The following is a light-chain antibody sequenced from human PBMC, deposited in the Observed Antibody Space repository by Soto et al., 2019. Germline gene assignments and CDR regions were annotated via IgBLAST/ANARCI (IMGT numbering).Light chain of an antibody. CDR2: GAS. CDR3: LQYINWPFT. Sequence: EIVMTQSPATLSVSPGQRATLSCRASQSVSTNLAWYQQKPGQPPRLLIYGASTRATGIPARFSGSGSGTEFTLTISSLQSEDFVVFYCLQYINWPFTFGQGTKLEIK. J-gene: IGKJ2*01. CDR1: QSVSTN. V-gene: IGKV3-15*01.